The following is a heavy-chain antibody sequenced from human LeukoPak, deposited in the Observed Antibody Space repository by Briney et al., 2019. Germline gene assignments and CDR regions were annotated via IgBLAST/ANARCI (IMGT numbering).Heavy chain of an antibody. CDR3: TREWGTAADY. CDR1: GFTFSSNA. D-gene: IGHD6-13*01. CDR2: ISSSGGST. V-gene: IGHV3-23*01. J-gene: IGHJ4*02. Sequence: GESLRLSCAASGFTFSSNAMSWVRQAPGKGLEWVSGISSSGGSTDYADSVKGRFTLSRDSSKNTLYLQMDSLRPEDTAVYYCTREWGTAADYWGQGTLVTVSS.